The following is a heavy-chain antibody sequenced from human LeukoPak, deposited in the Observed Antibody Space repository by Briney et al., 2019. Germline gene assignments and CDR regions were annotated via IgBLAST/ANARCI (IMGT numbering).Heavy chain of an antibody. CDR1: GLTFSTYA. Sequence: GGSLRLSCAASGLTFSTYAMNWVRQAPGKGLEWVATISGSGDSTYYADSVKGRFTVSRDTSKDTLHLQMNSLRADDTAVYYCARDRLPRKIVVRDAFDIWGQGTGVTVSS. CDR3: ARDRLPRKIVVRDAFDI. V-gene: IGHV3-23*01. CDR2: ISGSGDST. D-gene: IGHD3-22*01. J-gene: IGHJ3*02.